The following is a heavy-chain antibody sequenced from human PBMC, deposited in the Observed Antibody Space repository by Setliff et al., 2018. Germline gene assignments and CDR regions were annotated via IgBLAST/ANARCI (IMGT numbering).Heavy chain of an antibody. D-gene: IGHD3-22*01. CDR2: INPSGGST. J-gene: IGHJ3*02. V-gene: IGHV1-46*01. CDR3: ARAPYYYDSSGYYRDDAFDI. Sequence: ASVKVSCKASGYTFTSYYMHWVRQAPGQGLEWMGIINPSGGSTSYAQKFQGRVTMTRDTSTSTVYMELSSLRSEDTAVYYCARAPYYYDSSGYYRDDAFDIWGQGTMVT. CDR1: GYTFTSYY.